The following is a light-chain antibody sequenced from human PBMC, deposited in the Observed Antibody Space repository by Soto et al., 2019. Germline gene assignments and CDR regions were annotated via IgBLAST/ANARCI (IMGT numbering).Light chain of an antibody. Sequence: IQLTQSPSFLSASVGDRVSITCRASQGISSYLARYQQKPGKAPKLLIYAVSTLQSGVPSRFSGTESGTEFTLTISSLQPEDFATYYCQQLKSYPQSTFGGGTKVEIK. V-gene: IGKV1-9*01. J-gene: IGKJ4*01. CDR1: QGISSY. CDR3: QQLKSYPQST. CDR2: AVS.